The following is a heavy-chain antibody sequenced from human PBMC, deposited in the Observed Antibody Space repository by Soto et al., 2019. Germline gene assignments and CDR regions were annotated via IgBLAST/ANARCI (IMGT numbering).Heavy chain of an antibody. J-gene: IGHJ3*02. CDR3: ARGYYGSGSYYDDAFDI. CDR2: ISYDGSNK. D-gene: IGHD3-10*01. Sequence: GGSLRLSCAASGFTFSSYAMHWVRQAPGKGLEWVAVISYDGSNKYYADSVKGRFTISRDNSKNTLYLQMNSLRAEDTAVYYCARGYYGSGSYYDDAFDIWGQGTMVTVSS. V-gene: IGHV3-30-3*01. CDR1: GFTFSSYA.